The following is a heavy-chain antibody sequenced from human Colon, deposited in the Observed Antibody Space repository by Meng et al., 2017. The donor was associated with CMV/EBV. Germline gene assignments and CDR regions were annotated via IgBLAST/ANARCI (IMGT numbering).Heavy chain of an antibody. CDR3: ARPADVLVIAKGLDY. J-gene: IGHJ4*02. CDR1: GFTFSSYW. D-gene: IGHD2-15*01. CDR2: INSDGSST. V-gene: IGHV3-74*01. Sequence: GESLKISCAASGFTFSSYWMHWVRQAPGKGLVWVSRINSDGSSTSYADSVKGRFTISRDNAKNTLYLQMNSLRPEDTAIYYCARPADVLVIAKGLDYWGQGTLVTVSS.